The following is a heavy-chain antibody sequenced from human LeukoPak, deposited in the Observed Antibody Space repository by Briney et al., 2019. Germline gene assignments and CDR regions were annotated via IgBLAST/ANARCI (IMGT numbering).Heavy chain of an antibody. CDR3: AKDRDDTTYGYYFDY. D-gene: IGHD4-17*01. Sequence: GGSLRLSCTASGDTFNNFAMNWLRQAPGKGLEWVSGIGAGGTFTYYADSVKGRFTISRDNSRNTLYLQMNSLRADDTAVYYCAKDRDDTTYGYYFDYWGQGTLVTVSS. CDR1: GDTFNNFA. V-gene: IGHV3-23*01. J-gene: IGHJ4*02. CDR2: IGAGGTFT.